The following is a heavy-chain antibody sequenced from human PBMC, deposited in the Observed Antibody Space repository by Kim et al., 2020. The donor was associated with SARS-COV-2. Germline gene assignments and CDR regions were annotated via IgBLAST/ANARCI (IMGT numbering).Heavy chain of an antibody. V-gene: IGHV3-9*01. CDR2: ISWNSGSI. Sequence: GGSLRLSCAASGFTFDDYAMHWVRQAPGKGLEWVSGISWNSGSIGYADSVKGRFTISRDNAKNSLYLQMNSLRAEDTALYYCAKDNLAGPFDYWGQGNRV. CDR3: AKDNLAGPFDY. J-gene: IGHJ4*02. CDR1: GFTFDDYA. D-gene: IGHD6-19*01.